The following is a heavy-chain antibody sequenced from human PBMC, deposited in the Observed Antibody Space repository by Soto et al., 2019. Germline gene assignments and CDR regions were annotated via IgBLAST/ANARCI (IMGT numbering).Heavy chain of an antibody. V-gene: IGHV1-8*01. CDR3: ARGSLTHREDIVVVVAATRYYYYYMDV. Sequence: ASVKVSCKASGYTFTSYDINWVRQATGQGLEWMGWMNPNSGNTGYAQKFQGRVTMTRNTSISTAYMELSSLRSEDTAVYYCARGSLTHREDIVVVVAATRYYYYYMDVWGKGTTVTVSS. D-gene: IGHD2-15*01. J-gene: IGHJ6*03. CDR1: GYTFTSYD. CDR2: MNPNSGNT.